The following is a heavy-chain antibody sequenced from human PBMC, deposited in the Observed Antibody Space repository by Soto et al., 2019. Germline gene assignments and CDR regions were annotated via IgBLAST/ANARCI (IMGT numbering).Heavy chain of an antibody. J-gene: IGHJ3*02. D-gene: IGHD2-15*01. V-gene: IGHV1-24*01. Sequence: ASLKVSCKVSGYTLTELSMHWVRQAPGKGLEWMGGFDPEDGETIYAQKFQGRVTMTEDTSTDTAYMELSSLRSEDTAVYYCATAVGGGYRDDAFDIWGQGTMVTVSS. CDR2: FDPEDGET. CDR3: ATAVGGGYRDDAFDI. CDR1: GYTLTELS.